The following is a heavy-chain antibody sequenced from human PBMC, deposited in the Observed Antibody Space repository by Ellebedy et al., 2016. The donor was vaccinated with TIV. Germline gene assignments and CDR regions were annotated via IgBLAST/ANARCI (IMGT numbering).Heavy chain of an antibody. Sequence: GESLKISCKASGYYFTSYWISWARQMPGKGLEWMVRIDPGDSYTNYSPSFGGHVTISVDKSISTAYLQLSSLEASDTAMYYCARHPRVTVAGIDYWGQGTLVNVSS. CDR1: GYYFTSYW. CDR3: ARHPRVTVAGIDY. J-gene: IGHJ4*02. V-gene: IGHV5-10-1*01. CDR2: IDPGDSYT. D-gene: IGHD6-19*01.